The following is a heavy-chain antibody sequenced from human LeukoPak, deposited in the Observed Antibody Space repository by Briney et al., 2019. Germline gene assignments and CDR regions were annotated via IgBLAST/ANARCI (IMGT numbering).Heavy chain of an antibody. CDR1: GVSISSDNW. D-gene: IGHD3-16*01. CDR3: TSWVLGNYFDY. J-gene: IGHJ4*02. Sequence: SETLSLTCAVSGVSISSDNWWTWVRQPPGKGLEWIGEFHYNGITNYNSSLKSRLTTSLDTSKNHFSLTLNPVTAADTAVYYCTSWVLGNYFDYWGQGTLVTVSS. CDR2: FHYNGIT. V-gene: IGHV4-4*02.